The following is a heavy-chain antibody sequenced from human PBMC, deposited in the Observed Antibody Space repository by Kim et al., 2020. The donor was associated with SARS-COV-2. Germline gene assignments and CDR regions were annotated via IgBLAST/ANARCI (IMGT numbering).Heavy chain of an antibody. CDR3: GREMDA. CDR2: IKEDGSVK. V-gene: IGHV3-7*01. J-gene: IGHJ6*02. CDR1: GFTFSNYW. Sequence: GGSLRLSCAASGFTFSNYWMHWVRQAPGKGLEWVANIKEDGSVKHYGDSVKGRFTISRDNAKNSLYLEMNILGAEDTAVYYCGREMDAWGQGTTVIVSS.